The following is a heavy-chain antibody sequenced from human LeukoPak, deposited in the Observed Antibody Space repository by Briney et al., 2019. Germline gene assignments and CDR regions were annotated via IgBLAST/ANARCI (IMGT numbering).Heavy chain of an antibody. CDR1: GFTFDDYA. V-gene: IGHV3-9*01. J-gene: IGHJ3*02. CDR2: ISWNSGSI. CDR3: AKAQRKRITMIVVVDGWAFDI. D-gene: IGHD3-22*01. Sequence: GGSLRLSCAASGFTFDDYAMHWVRQAPGKGLEWVSGISWNSGSIGYADSVKGRSTISRDNAKNSLYLQMNSLRAEDTALYYCAKAQRKRITMIVVVDGWAFDIWGQGTMVTVSS.